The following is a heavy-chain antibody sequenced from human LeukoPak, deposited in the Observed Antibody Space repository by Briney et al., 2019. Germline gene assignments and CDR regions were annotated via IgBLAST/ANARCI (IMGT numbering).Heavy chain of an antibody. CDR2: ISSSSSYI. V-gene: IGHV3-21*01. CDR1: GFTFSSYS. Sequence: GGSLRLSCAASGFTFSSYSMNWVRQAPGKGLEWVSSISSSSSYIYYADSVKGRFTISRDNAKNSLYLQMNSLRAEDTAVYYCARDPAQSPPPYYGGQRTLVTVSS. CDR3: ARDPAQSPPPYY. D-gene: IGHD2-2*01. J-gene: IGHJ4*02.